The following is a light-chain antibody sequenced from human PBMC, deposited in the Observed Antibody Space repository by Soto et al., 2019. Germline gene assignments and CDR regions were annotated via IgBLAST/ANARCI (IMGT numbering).Light chain of an antibody. CDR2: AAA. V-gene: IGKV1-6*01. CDR1: QGIRNV. CDR3: QQYYSYPQT. Sequence: AIKISQSPSSRCASVGDSVTITCRASQGIRNVLGWYQQKPAKAPKLLLYAAASVQSGVPSGCSGSGAGTDFSITISCLQSEDFSAFYCQQYYSYPQTFGQGTKVDI. J-gene: IGKJ1*01.